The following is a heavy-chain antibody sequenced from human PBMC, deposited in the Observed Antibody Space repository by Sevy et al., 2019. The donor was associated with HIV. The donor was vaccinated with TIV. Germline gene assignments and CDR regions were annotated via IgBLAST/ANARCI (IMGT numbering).Heavy chain of an antibody. CDR1: GFTFSSYA. D-gene: IGHD3-16*01. V-gene: IGHV3-30-3*01. CDR3: ARDPQEYIWVLDX. CDR2: ISHDGNNK. J-gene: IGHJ4*01. Sequence: GGSLRLSCAASGFTFSSYAMHWVRQAPGKGLEWAAVISHDGNNKCYADSVKGRFTISRDKSKNTVYLQMNSLTDEDTAVYYCARDPQEYIWVLDXWGXGTLVTVSS.